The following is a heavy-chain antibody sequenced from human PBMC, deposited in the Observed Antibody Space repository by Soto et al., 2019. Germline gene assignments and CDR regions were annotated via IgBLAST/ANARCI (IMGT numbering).Heavy chain of an antibody. CDR3: ARYSSSINWFDP. V-gene: IGHV2-70*11. CDR2: IDWDDDK. D-gene: IGHD6-19*01. Sequence: SGPTLVNPTQTLTLTCTFSGFSLSTSGMCVSWIRQPPGKALEWLARIDWDDDKYYSTSLKTRLTISKDTSKNQVVLTMTNMDPVDTATYYCARYSSSINWFDPWGQGTLVTVSS. J-gene: IGHJ5*02. CDR1: GFSLSTSGMC.